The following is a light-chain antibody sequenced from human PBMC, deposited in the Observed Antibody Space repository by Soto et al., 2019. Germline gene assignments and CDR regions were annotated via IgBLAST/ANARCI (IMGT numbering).Light chain of an antibody. CDR1: QKLHCF. CDR2: EGS. J-gene: IGKJ5*01. Sequence: DMVLTQSPATLSASPGERVTLSCRASQKLHCFLNWYQQRPGQAPRPLSYEGSKRAAGAPDRISGDGSGTDYTLTISSLEPEDFAVYYCQQRTRWPMTFGQGTRLEIK. CDR3: QQRTRWPMT. V-gene: IGKV3-11*01.